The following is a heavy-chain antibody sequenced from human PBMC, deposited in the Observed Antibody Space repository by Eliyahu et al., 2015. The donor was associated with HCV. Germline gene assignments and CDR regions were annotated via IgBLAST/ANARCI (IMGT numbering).Heavy chain of an antibody. CDR2: ISNSGRA. CDR1: GPSISRNGYF. J-gene: IGHJ4*02. D-gene: IGHD2-21*01. V-gene: IGHV4-31*03. Sequence: QVQLQESGPGLVKPSQTLSLXCXXSGPSISRNGYFWTWIRQHPGKGLEWLGHISNSGRAYYKPSLQSRLSMSVDTSKNHFSLKLSSVTAADTAVYYCARIAGDYFDYWGQGTLVTVSS. CDR3: ARIAGDYFDY.